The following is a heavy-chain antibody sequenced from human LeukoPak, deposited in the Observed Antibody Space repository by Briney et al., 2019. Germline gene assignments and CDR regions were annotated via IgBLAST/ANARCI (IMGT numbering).Heavy chain of an antibody. Sequence: GGSLRLSCAASGFTFSDHDMICVRQAPGKGLEWVSYISSSGRAIYYADSVRGRFTISRDNAKNSVNLQMNSLSAEDTAIYYCARGVRFGDWGQRTQVTVST. J-gene: IGHJ4*02. CDR2: ISSSGRAI. CDR3: ARGVRFGD. D-gene: IGHD3-10*01. CDR1: GFTFSDHD. V-gene: IGHV3-48*03.